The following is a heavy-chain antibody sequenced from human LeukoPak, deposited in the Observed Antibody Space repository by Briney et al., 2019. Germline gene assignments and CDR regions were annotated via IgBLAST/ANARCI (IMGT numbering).Heavy chain of an antibody. V-gene: IGHV4-34*01. CDR3: ARGGHPGDAVRGVYFDY. CDR2: INHSGST. CDR1: GGSFSGYY. Sequence: SETLSLTCAVYGGSFSGYYWSWIRQPPGRGLEWIGEINHSGSTNYNPSLKSRVTISVDTSKNQFSLKLGSVTAADTAVYYCARGGHPGDAVRGVYFDYWGQGTLVTVPS. D-gene: IGHD3-10*01. J-gene: IGHJ4*02.